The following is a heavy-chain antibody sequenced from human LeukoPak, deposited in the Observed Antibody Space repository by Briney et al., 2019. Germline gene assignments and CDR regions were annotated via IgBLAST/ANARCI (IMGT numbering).Heavy chain of an antibody. V-gene: IGHV4-39*07. CDR3: ARTPGYSSGWGSFDY. D-gene: IGHD6-19*01. J-gene: IGHJ4*02. CDR2: IYYSGST. CDR1: GGSISSSSYY. Sequence: PSETLSLTCTVSGGSISSSSYYWGWIRQPPGKGLEWIGSIYYSGSTYYNPSLKSRVTISVDTSKNQFSLKLSSVTAADTAVYYCARTPGYSSGWGSFDYWGQGTLVTVSS.